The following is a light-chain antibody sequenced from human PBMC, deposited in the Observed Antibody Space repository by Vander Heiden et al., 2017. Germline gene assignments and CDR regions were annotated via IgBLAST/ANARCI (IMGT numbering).Light chain of an antibody. CDR2: GVS. J-gene: IGLJ2*01. CDR1: ITDVGGYNY. Sequence: QSALTQPAPVSGSPGQSITISCTGTITDVGGYNYVSWYQQHPGKAPKVMIYGVSNRPSGVSIRFSGSRSGNTASLTISGLQAEDEADYYCSSYSSSSTPVVFGGGTKVTVL. V-gene: IGLV2-14*01. CDR3: SSYSSSSTPVV.